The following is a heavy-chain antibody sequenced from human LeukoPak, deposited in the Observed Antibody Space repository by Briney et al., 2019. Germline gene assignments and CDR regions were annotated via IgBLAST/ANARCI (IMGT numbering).Heavy chain of an antibody. V-gene: IGHV1-2*02. J-gene: IGHJ6*02. CDR1: GYTFTDYY. CDR3: TRDGGMDV. Sequence: ASVKVSCKASGYTFTDYYMHWVRQAPGQGLEWMGWINPNSGATNYAQKFQGRVTMTRDTSISTAYMEVSRLRSDDTAVFYCTRDGGMDVWGQGTTATVSS. CDR2: INPNSGAT.